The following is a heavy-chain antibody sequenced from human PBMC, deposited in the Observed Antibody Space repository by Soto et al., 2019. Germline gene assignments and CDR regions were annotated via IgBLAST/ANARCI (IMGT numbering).Heavy chain of an antibody. CDR2: ISGSGGST. D-gene: IGHD3-3*01. CDR3: AKDRGYDFWSGYYPVDY. CDR1: GFIFSSYA. V-gene: IGHV3-23*01. J-gene: IGHJ4*02. Sequence: GGSLRLSCAASGFIFSSYAMSWVRQAPGKGLEWVSAISGSGGSTYYADSVKGRFTISRDNSKNTLYLQMNSLRAEDTAVYYCAKDRGYDFWSGYYPVDYWGQGTLVTVSS.